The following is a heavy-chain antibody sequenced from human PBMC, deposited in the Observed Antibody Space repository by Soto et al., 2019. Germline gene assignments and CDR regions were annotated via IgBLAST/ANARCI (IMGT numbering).Heavy chain of an antibody. CDR1: GYTFTSYA. D-gene: IGHD6-19*01. CDR2: INAGNGNT. Sequence: QVQLVQSGAEEKKPGASVKVSCKASGYTFTSYAMHWVRQAPGQRLEWMGWINAGNGNTKYSQKFQGRVTITRDTSAGTAYMELSSLRSEDTAVYYCARVKQWLVRAYYYYYGMDVWGQGTTVTVSS. J-gene: IGHJ6*02. V-gene: IGHV1-3*05. CDR3: ARVKQWLVRAYYYYYGMDV.